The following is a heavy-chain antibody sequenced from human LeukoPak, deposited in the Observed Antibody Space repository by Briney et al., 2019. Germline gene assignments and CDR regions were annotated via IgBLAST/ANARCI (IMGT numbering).Heavy chain of an antibody. V-gene: IGHV1-69*04. CDR2: IIPILGIA. J-gene: IGHJ4*02. D-gene: IGHD3-22*01. CDR3: ASIITDYYDSSGSMYYFDY. Sequence: GASVKVSCKASGGTFSSYAISWVRQAPGQGLEWMGRIIPILGIANYAQKFQGRVTITADKSTSTADMELSSLRSEDTAVYYCASIITDYYDSSGSMYYFDYWGQGTLVTVSS. CDR1: GGTFSSYA.